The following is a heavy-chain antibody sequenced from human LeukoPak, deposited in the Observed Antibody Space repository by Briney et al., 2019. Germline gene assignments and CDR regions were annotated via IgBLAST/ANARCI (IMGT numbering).Heavy chain of an antibody. D-gene: IGHD4-17*01. CDR1: GYTFTGYY. CDR3: ASANYGDYDPQY. J-gene: IGHJ4*02. V-gene: IGHV1-2*02. CDR2: NNPNSGGT. Sequence: ASVKVSCKASGYTFTGYYIHWVRQAPGQGLEWMGWNNPNSGGTNYPQKFQGRVTVTRDTSISTAYMELSRLRSDDTAVYYCASANYGDYDPQYWGQGTLVTVSS.